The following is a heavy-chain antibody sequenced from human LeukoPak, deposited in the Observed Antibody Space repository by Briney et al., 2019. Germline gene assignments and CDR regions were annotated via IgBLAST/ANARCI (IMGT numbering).Heavy chain of an antibody. CDR1: GYTFTSYG. D-gene: IGHD6-13*01. CDR3: ARDRAPGAAAGTNY. CDR2: ISAYNGNT. V-gene: IGHV1-18*01. J-gene: IGHJ4*02. Sequence: GASVKVSCKASGYTFTSYGISWVRQAPGQGLEWMGWISAYNGNTNYAQKLQGRVTMTTDTSTGTAYMELRSLRSDDTAVYYCARDRAPGAAAGTNYWGQGALVTASS.